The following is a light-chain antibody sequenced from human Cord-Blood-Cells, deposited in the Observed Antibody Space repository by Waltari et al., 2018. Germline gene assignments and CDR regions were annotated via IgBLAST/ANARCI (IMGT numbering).Light chain of an antibody. V-gene: IGKV3-20*01. CDR3: QQYGSSPT. Sequence: EIVFTQSPGTLSLSPGESATLPCRASQSVSSSYLAWYQQKPGQAPRLLIYGASSSATGIPVRFSGSGSGTDFTLTISRLEPEDFAVYYCQQYGSSPTFGQGTKVEIK. CDR2: GAS. CDR1: QSVSSSY. J-gene: IGKJ1*01.